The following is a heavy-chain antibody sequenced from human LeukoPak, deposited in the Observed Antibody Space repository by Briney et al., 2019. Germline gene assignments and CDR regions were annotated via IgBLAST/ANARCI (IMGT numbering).Heavy chain of an antibody. D-gene: IGHD3-22*01. J-gene: IGHJ4*02. CDR3: AKDLIPANYDSSRGEFDY. CDR2: ISWNSGSI. Sequence: QPGRSLRLSCAASGFTFDDYAMHWVRQAPGKGLEWVSGISWNSGSIGYADSVKGRFTISRDNAKNSLYLQMNSLRAEDTALYYCAKDLIPANYDSSRGEFDYWGQGTLVTVSS. CDR1: GFTFDDYA. V-gene: IGHV3-9*01.